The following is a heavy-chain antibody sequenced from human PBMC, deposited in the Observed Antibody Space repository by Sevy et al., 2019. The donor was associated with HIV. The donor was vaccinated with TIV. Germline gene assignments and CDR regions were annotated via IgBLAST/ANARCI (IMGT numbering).Heavy chain of an antibody. CDR1: GFIFSNFA. CDR3: AKGPYSGYDSNYYAS. Sequence: GGSLRLSCTASGFIFSNFAMSWVRQAPGKGLEWVSGISVTGGSTYYADSVRGRFTISRVNSKNTLYLQMNSLRAEDTAVYYCAKGPYSGYDSNYYASWGQGTLVTVSS. D-gene: IGHD5-12*01. J-gene: IGHJ4*02. CDR2: ISVTGGST. V-gene: IGHV3-23*01.